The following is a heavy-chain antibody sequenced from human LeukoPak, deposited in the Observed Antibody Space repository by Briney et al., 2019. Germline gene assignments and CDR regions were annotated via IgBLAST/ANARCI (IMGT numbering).Heavy chain of an antibody. D-gene: IGHD2-2*01. CDR1: GYTFSGYY. J-gene: IGHJ4*02. CDR2: ISPKSGDT. V-gene: IGHV1-2*02. Sequence: HVASVKVSCKASGYTFSGYYMHWVRQAPGQGHEWMGWISPKSGDTNYVQNFQGRVTMTRDTSISTAYMELSRLTSDDTAVYYCARGRDKTTSPAIDYWGQGTLVTVSS. CDR3: ARGRDKTTSPAIDY.